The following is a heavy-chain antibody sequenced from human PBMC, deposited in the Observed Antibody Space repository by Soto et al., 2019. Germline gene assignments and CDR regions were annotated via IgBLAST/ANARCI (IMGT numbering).Heavy chain of an antibody. CDR3: AKNGQPPYYYYGLDV. CDR2: ISGYNGDT. Sequence: QGHLVQSGAEVKKPGASVKVSCKASGYIFTRYGISWVRQAPGQGLEWMGWISGYNGDTNYAQNLQGRVTMTIDTSTTTAYMELRSLTSDDTAGYYCAKNGQPPYYYYGLDVWGQGTTVTVSS. CDR1: GYIFTRYG. D-gene: IGHD2-8*01. J-gene: IGHJ6*02. V-gene: IGHV1-18*01.